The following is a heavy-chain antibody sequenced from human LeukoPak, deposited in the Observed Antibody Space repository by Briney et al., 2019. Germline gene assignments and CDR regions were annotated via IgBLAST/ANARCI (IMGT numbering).Heavy chain of an antibody. J-gene: IGHJ4*02. V-gene: IGHV1-2*06. CDR2: INPNSGGT. D-gene: IGHD6-13*01. CDR1: GYTFTGYY. Sequence: ASVKVSCKASGYTFTGYYMHWVRQAPGQGLEWMGRINPNSGGTNYAQKFQGRVTMTRDTSISTAYMELSRLRSDDTAVYYCASSSSSWYRSFDYWGQGTLVTVSS. CDR3: ASSSSSWYRSFDY.